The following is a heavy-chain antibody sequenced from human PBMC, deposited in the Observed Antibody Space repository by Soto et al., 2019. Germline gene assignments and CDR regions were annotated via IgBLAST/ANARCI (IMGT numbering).Heavy chain of an antibody. CDR1: GGSISSSSYY. CDR2: IYYSGST. Sequence: PSETLSLTCTVSGGSISSSSYYWGWIRQPPGKGLEWIGSIYYSGSTYYNPSLKSRVTISVDTSKNQFSLKLSSVTAADTAVYYCARLTLRFLEHVGWFDPWGQGTLVTAPQ. CDR3: ARLTLRFLEHVGWFDP. D-gene: IGHD3-3*01. V-gene: IGHV4-39*01. J-gene: IGHJ5*02.